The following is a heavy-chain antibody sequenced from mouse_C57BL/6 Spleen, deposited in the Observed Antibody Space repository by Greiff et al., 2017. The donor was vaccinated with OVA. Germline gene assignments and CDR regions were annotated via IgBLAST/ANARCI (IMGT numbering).Heavy chain of an antibody. V-gene: IGHV1-74*01. CDR3: AMLPTVVEAWFAY. Sequence: VQLQQPGAELVKPGASVKVSCKASGYTFTSYWMHWVKQRPGQGLEWIGRIHPSDSDTNYNQKFKGKATLTVDKSSSTAYMQLSSLTTEDSAVYYCAMLPTVVEAWFAYWGQGTLVTVSA. D-gene: IGHD1-1*01. CDR2: IHPSDSDT. J-gene: IGHJ3*01. CDR1: GYTFTSYW.